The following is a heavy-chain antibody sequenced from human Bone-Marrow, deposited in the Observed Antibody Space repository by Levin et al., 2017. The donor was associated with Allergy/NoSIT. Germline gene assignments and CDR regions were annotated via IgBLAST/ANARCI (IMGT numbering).Heavy chain of an antibody. CDR3: ARQGDYGDYSYYGMDV. V-gene: IGHV3-74*01. D-gene: IGHD4-17*01. CDR1: GFTFSSYW. Sequence: GGSLRLSCAASGFTFSSYWMHWVRQAPGKGLVWVSRLNSDGSDTINADSVKGRFTISRDNAKNTLYLQMNSLRAEDTAVYYCARQGDYGDYSYYGMDVWGQGTTVTVSS. CDR2: LNSDGSDT. J-gene: IGHJ6*02.